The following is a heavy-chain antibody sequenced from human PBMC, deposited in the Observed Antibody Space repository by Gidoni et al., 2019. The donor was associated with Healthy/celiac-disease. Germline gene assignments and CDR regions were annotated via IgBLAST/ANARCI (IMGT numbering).Heavy chain of an antibody. J-gene: IGHJ4*02. CDR1: GFTFSSYG. CDR3: AKADSIVGGLAADY. CDR2: ISYDGSNK. D-gene: IGHD1-26*01. V-gene: IGHV3-30*18. Sequence: QVQLVESGGGVVQPGRSLRLSCAASGFTFSSYGMHWVRQAPGKGLEWVAVISYDGSNKYYADSVKGRFTISRDNSKNTLYLQMNSLRAEDTAVYYCAKADSIVGGLAADYWGQGTLVTVSS.